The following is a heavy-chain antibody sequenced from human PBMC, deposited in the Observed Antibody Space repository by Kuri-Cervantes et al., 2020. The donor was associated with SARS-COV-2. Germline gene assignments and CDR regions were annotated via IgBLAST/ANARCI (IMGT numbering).Heavy chain of an antibody. J-gene: IGHJ6*02. CDR1: GFTFSSYW. Sequence: GGSLRLSCAASGFTFSSYWMHWVRQAPGKGLEWVANIKQDGSEKYYADSVKGRFTIFRDNAKNTLFLQLSSLRSEDTAVYYCARGVTILGVVILPLNYYYYGMDVWGQGTTVTVSS. V-gene: IGHV3-7*03. D-gene: IGHD3-3*01. CDR2: IKQDGSEK. CDR3: ARGVTILGVVILPLNYYYYGMDV.